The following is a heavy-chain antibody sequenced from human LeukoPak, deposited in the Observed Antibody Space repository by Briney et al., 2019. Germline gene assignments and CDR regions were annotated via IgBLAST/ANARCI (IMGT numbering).Heavy chain of an antibody. CDR2: IRYDGSNK. D-gene: IGHD1-20*01. CDR3: AKDFGITGTGGAYFDY. V-gene: IGHV3-30*02. J-gene: IGHJ4*02. Sequence: GGSLRLSCGASGFTFSSYGMHWVRQAPGKGLEWVAFIRYDGSNKYYADSVKGRFTISRDNSKNTLYLQMNSLRVEDTAVYYCAKDFGITGTGGAYFDYWGQGTLVTVSS. CDR1: GFTFSSYG.